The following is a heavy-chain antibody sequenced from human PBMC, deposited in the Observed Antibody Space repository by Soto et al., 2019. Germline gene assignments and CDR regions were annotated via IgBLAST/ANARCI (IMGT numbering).Heavy chain of an antibody. CDR1: GGSVSSGSYY. CDR2: IYYSGST. D-gene: IGHD1-26*01. Sequence: QVQLQESGPGLVKPSETLSLTCTVSGGSVSSGSYYWSWIRQPPGKGLEWIGYIYYSGSTNYNHSLKSRVTISVDTSKNQFSLKLSSVTAADTAVYYCAREPLGATFDYWGQGTLVTVSS. V-gene: IGHV4-61*01. J-gene: IGHJ4*02. CDR3: AREPLGATFDY.